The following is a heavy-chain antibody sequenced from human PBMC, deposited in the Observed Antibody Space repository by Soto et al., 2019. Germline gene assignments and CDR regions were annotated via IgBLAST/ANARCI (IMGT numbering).Heavy chain of an antibody. Sequence: QVQLVQSGAEVKKPGSSVKVSCTASGGTFSSYAISWVRQAPGQGLEWMGGIIPIFGTANYAQKFQGRVTITADESTSTAYMELSSLRSEDTAVYYCASSRRITMVRGVINQFDYWGQGTLVTVSS. V-gene: IGHV1-69*01. J-gene: IGHJ4*02. CDR3: ASSRRITMVRGVINQFDY. D-gene: IGHD3-10*01. CDR1: GGTFSSYA. CDR2: IIPIFGTA.